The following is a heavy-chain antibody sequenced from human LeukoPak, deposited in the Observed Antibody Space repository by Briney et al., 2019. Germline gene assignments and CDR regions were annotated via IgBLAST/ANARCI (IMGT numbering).Heavy chain of an antibody. CDR3: AKGGYPAKYYYMDV. CDR2: ISGGARDT. Sequence: PGGSLRLSCEASGFTFSSYEMNWVRQAPGKGLEWVSAISGGARDTYYADSVKGRFTISRDNSKNTLYLQMNSLRAEDTAIYYCAKGGYPAKYYYMDVWGKGTTVTISS. CDR1: GFTFSSYE. J-gene: IGHJ6*03. D-gene: IGHD1-1*01. V-gene: IGHV3-23*01.